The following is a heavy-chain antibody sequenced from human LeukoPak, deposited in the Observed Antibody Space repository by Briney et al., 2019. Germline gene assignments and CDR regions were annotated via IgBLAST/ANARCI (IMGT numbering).Heavy chain of an antibody. CDR1: GGTFSNYA. J-gene: IGHJ4*02. CDR2: IIPILGIA. CDR3: ARGWTTYYYV. Sequence: ASVKVSCKASGGTFSNYAISWVRQAPGQGLEWMGRIIPILGIANYAQKFQGRVTITADKSTNTAYMELSSLRSEDTAVYYCARGWTTYYYVWGQGTLVTVSS. V-gene: IGHV1-69*04. D-gene: IGHD3-10*02.